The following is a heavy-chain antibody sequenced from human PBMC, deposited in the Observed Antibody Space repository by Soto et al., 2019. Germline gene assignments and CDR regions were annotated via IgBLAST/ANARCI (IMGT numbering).Heavy chain of an antibody. D-gene: IGHD2-2*01. J-gene: IGHJ6*02. V-gene: IGHV3-7*03. Sequence: GGSLRLSCAASGFTSSTYWMSWVRQAPGKGLEWVANIKPDGSGEYYMDSVKGRFTISRDNAKNSLYLQMNSLRVEDTAMYYCARVRCTTRCYPGGMDVWGQGTTVTVSS. CDR1: GFTSSTYW. CDR2: IKPDGSGE. CDR3: ARVRCTTRCYPGGMDV.